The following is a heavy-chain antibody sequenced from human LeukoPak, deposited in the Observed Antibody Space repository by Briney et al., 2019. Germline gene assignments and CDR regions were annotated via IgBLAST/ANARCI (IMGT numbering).Heavy chain of an antibody. V-gene: IGHV1-2*02. CDR2: IHPNNGGT. J-gene: IGHJ4*02. Sequence: ASVKVSCKASGFTFTGYFIHWVRQAPGQGLEWMGWIHPNNGGTKHAQKFQGRVTMTRDTSINTDYMELSRLRSDDTALYYCTRDGFSGAAFDYWGQGTLVTVSS. CDR1: GFTFTGYF. D-gene: IGHD7-27*01. CDR3: TRDGFSGAAFDY.